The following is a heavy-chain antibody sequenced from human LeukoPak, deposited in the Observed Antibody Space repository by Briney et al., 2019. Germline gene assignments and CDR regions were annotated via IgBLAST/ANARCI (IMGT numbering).Heavy chain of an antibody. CDR3: ARGSFGELGGDY. CDR1: GYTFTSYG. CDR2: ISAYNGNT. Sequence: ASVNVSCKASGYTFTSYGISWVRQAPGQGLQWMGWISAYNGNTNYVQKLQGRVTMTTDTSTSTAYMELRSLRSDDTAVYYCARGSFGELGGDYWGQGTLVTVSS. D-gene: IGHD3-10*01. V-gene: IGHV1-18*01. J-gene: IGHJ4*02.